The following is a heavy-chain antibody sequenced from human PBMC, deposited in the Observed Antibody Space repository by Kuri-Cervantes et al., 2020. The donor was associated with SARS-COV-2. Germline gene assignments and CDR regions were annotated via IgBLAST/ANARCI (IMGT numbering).Heavy chain of an antibody. J-gene: IGHJ4*02. Sequence: GGSLRLSCAASGFTVSSNYMSWVRQAPGKGLEWVSVIYSGGSTYYADSVKGRFTISRDNSKNTLYLQMNSLRAEDTAVYYCAKDTGEGDYGGNSGLDYWGQGTLVTVSS. CDR3: AKDTGEGDYGGNSGLDY. V-gene: IGHV3-66*01. D-gene: IGHD4-23*01. CDR1: GFTVSSNY. CDR2: IYSGGST.